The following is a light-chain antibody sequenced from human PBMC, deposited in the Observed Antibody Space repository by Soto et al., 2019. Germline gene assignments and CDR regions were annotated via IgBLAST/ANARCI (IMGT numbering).Light chain of an antibody. CDR3: CSYASTTTLRV. J-gene: IGLJ3*02. CDR2: EGI. CDR1: SSDVGSYNL. Sequence: QSALTKPASVSGSPGQSITISCTGTSSDVGSYNLVSWYQQHPGKAPKLIIYEGIKRPSGVSNRFSGSKSGNTASLTISGLQAEDEADYYCCSYASTTTLRVFGGGTKLTVL. V-gene: IGLV2-23*03.